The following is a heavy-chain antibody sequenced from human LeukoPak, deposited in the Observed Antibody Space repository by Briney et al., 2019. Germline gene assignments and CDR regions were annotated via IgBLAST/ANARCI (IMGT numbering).Heavy chain of an antibody. D-gene: IGHD3-16*01. V-gene: IGHV4-61*02. J-gene: IGHJ4*02. Sequence: PSETLSLTCTVSGVSISSASYYWSWIRQPAGKGLEWIGRIYISGSTNYKSSLKSRVTISLDTSKNQFSLKLSSVTAADTAVYYCARTLWGLTLLSSDYWGQGTLVTVSS. CDR2: IYISGST. CDR3: ARTLWGLTLLSSDY. CDR1: GVSISSASYY.